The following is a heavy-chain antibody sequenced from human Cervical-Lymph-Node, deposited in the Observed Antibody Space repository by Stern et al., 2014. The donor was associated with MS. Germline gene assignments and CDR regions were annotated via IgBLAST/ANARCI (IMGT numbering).Heavy chain of an antibody. J-gene: IGHJ6*02. D-gene: IGHD6-19*01. CDR3: AREVAGHRLGMMDV. V-gene: IGHV1-46*01. CDR1: GYTFTSYY. Sequence: QVQLLQPGAEVKTPGASVKLSCKASGYTFTSYYMHWVRQAPGQGLEWMGIINPSGGSTSYAQNFQGRVTVTRDTSTSTVYMELSSLRSEDTAVYYCAREVAGHRLGMMDVWGQGTSVTVSS. CDR2: INPSGGST.